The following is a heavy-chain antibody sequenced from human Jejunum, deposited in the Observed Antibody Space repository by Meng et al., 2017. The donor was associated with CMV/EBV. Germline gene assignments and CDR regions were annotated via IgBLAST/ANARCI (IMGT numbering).Heavy chain of an antibody. J-gene: IGHJ1*01. D-gene: IGHD2-8*01. V-gene: IGHV1-69*12. Sequence: QVQLGQSGAGLKKPGSPVKVSCKASGDIFNNYGFTWVRQAPGQGLEWMGGIVPIFSTTNYAQKFQGRVTITADESTSTAYMELSSLTSEDTAVYYCVRPLVWNWGQGTLVTVSS. CDR2: IVPIFSTT. CDR3: VRPLVWN. CDR1: GDIFNNYG.